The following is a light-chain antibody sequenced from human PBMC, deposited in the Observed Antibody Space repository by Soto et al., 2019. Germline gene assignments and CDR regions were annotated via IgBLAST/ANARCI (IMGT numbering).Light chain of an antibody. CDR2: GAS. CDR3: QHYGTTPWT. V-gene: IGKV3-20*01. Sequence: ETVLTQSPGTLSLSPGERVTLSCRASQSVCSRCLAWYQQKPGQSPRLLIYGASSRATGIPDRFSGSGSGTDVTLTISRLEPEDFAVYYCQHYGTTPWTFGQGTKLEIK. J-gene: IGKJ1*01. CDR1: QSVCSRC.